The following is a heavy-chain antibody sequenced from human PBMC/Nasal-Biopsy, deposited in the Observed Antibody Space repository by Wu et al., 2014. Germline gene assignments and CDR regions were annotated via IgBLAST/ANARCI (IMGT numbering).Heavy chain of an antibody. Sequence: AVSGFTLGSHWMTWVRQPPGKGLEWVSSITSGYNTYYADSVKGRFTISRDNSKNTLYLQMNSLRVDDTALYYCAKGRAGGKVDWFDPGPGTLVTVSS. CDR2: ITSGYNT. J-gene: IGHJ5*02. CDR3: AKGRAGGKVDWFDP. CDR1: GFTLGSHW. D-gene: IGHD4-23*01. V-gene: IGHV3-23*01.